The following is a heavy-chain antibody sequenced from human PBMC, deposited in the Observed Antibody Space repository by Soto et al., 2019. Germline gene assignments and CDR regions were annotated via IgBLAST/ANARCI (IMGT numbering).Heavy chain of an antibody. V-gene: IGHV1-69*01. D-gene: IGHD3-9*01. J-gene: IGHJ4*02. CDR1: GGTFSSYA. CDR2: IIPIFGTA. Sequence: VKVSCKASGGTFSSYAISWVRQAPGQGLEWMGGIIPIFGTANYAQKFQGRVTITADESTSTAYMELSSLRSEDTAVYYCARGSDILTGYYPSLDYWGQGTLVTVSS. CDR3: ARGSDILTGYYPSLDY.